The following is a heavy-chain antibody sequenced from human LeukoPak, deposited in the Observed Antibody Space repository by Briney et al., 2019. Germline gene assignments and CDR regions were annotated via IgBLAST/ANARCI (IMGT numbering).Heavy chain of an antibody. D-gene: IGHD3-22*01. Sequence: SETLSLTCTVSGGSISSYYWSWIRQPPGKGLEWIGYIYYSGSTNYNPSLKSRVTISVDTSKNQFSPKLSSVTAADTAVYYCARDYYAHDAFDIWGQGTMVTVSS. CDR3: ARDYYAHDAFDI. CDR1: GGSISSYY. CDR2: IYYSGST. V-gene: IGHV4-59*01. J-gene: IGHJ3*02.